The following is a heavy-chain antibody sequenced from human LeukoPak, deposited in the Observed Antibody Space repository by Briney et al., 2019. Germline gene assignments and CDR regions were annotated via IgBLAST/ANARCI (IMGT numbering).Heavy chain of an antibody. CDR2: ISAYNGNT. Sequence: GASVKVSCKASGYTFTSYGISWVRQAPGQGLEWMGGISAYNGNTNYAQKLQGRVTMATDTSTSTAYMALRSLRSDDTAVYYCARDLIVVVPAAIRYFDYWGQGTLVTVSS. J-gene: IGHJ4*02. D-gene: IGHD2-2*02. CDR3: ARDLIVVVPAAIRYFDY. V-gene: IGHV1-18*01. CDR1: GYTFTSYG.